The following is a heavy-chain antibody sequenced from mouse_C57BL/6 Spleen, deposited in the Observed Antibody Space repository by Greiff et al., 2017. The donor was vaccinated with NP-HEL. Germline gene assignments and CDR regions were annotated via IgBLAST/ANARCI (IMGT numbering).Heavy chain of an antibody. V-gene: IGHV1-15*01. D-gene: IGHD1-1*01. J-gene: IGHJ4*01. Sequence: VQLQESGAELVRPGASVTLSCKASGYTFTDYEMHWVKQTPVHGLEWIGAIDPETGGTAYNQKFKGKAILTADKSSSTAYMELRSLTSEDSAVYYCTNPTVVGRNYAMDYWGQGTSVTVSS. CDR2: IDPETGGT. CDR3: TNPTVVGRNYAMDY. CDR1: GYTFTDYE.